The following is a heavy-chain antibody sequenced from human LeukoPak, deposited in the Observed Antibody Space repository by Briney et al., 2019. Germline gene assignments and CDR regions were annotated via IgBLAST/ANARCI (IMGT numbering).Heavy chain of an antibody. D-gene: IGHD5-12*01. CDR1: GFTVSSNY. V-gene: IGHV3-53*04. CDR2: IYSGGST. J-gene: IGHJ6*02. Sequence: PGGSLRLSCAASGFTVSSNYMSWVRQAPGKGLEWVSVIYSGGSTYYADSVKGRFTISRHNSKNTLYLQMNSLRAEDTAVYYCARDFAPARGYSGYDRYYGMDVWGQGTTVTVSS. CDR3: ARDFAPARGYSGYDRYYGMDV.